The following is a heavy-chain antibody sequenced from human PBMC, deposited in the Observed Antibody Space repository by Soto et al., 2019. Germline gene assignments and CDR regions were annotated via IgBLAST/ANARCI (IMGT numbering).Heavy chain of an antibody. CDR2: ITTSDDIT. J-gene: IGHJ5*02. CDR3: TKGDSSGYFDPSSGYSTPDQ. D-gene: IGHD3-3*01. CDR1: GFSFKDFA. Sequence: EVRLFESGGGLVEPGESLRLSCAASGFSFKDFAMSWVRQAPGKGLEWVSTITTSDDITYSADSVRGRFTISRDNSANTLFLQMSSLRGDDTATYYCTKGDSSGYFDPSSGYSTPDQWGQGTLVTVSS. V-gene: IGHV3-23*01.